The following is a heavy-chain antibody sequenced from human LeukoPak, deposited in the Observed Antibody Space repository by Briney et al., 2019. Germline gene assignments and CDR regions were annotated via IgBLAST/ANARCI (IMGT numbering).Heavy chain of an antibody. CDR1: GYTLTELS. D-gene: IGHD3-22*01. CDR3: ATDLRYYYDSSGYYYFDY. Sequence: ASVKVSCKVSGYTLTELSMHWVRQAPGKGLEWMGGFDPEDGETIYAQKFQGRVTMTEDTSTDTAYMELSSLRSEDTAVYYCATDLRYYYDSSGYYYFDYWGQGTLVTVSS. V-gene: IGHV1-24*01. J-gene: IGHJ4*02. CDR2: FDPEDGET.